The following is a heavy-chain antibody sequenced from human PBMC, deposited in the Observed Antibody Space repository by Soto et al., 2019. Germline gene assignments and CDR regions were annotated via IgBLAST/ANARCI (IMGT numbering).Heavy chain of an antibody. J-gene: IGHJ4*02. Sequence: ASVKVSCKASGYTFTSYAMHWVRQAPGQRLEWMGWINAGNGNTKYSQKFQGRVTITRDTSASTAYMELSSLRSEDTAVYYCATRRGYDRAPFDYWGQGTLVTVSS. CDR1: GYTFTSYA. V-gene: IGHV1-3*01. CDR3: ATRRGYDRAPFDY. D-gene: IGHD5-12*01. CDR2: INAGNGNT.